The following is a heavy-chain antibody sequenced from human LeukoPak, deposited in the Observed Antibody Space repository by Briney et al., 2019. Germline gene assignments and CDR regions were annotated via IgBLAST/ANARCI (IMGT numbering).Heavy chain of an antibody. CDR1: GFTFSSYW. J-gene: IGHJ3*02. CDR3: ARDVPYHDTSEAFDI. Sequence: GGSLRLSCAASGFTFSSYWMHGVRQAPGKGLVGVSRINSDGSSTSYADSVKGRFTISRDNAKNTLYLQMNSLRAEDTAVYYCARDVPYHDTSEAFDIWGQGTMVTVSS. D-gene: IGHD3-22*01. CDR2: INSDGSST. V-gene: IGHV3-74*01.